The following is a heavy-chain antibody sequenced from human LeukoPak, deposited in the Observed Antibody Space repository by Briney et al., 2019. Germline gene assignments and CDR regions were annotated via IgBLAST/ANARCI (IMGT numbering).Heavy chain of an antibody. CDR1: GYTFTSYD. J-gene: IGHJ5*02. CDR2: MNPNSGNT. CDR3: ARGQGYCSSISCYRDWFDP. Sequence: ASVKVSCKASGYTFTSYDINWVRQATGQGLEWMGWMNPNSGNTGYAQKFQGRVTMTRNTSISTAYMELSSLRSEDTAVYYCARGQGYCSSISCYRDWFDPWGQRTLVTVSS. D-gene: IGHD2-2*02. V-gene: IGHV1-8*01.